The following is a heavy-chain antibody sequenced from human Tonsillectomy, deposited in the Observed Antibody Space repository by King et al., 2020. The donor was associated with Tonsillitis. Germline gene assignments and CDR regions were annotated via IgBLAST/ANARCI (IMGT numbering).Heavy chain of an antibody. CDR1: GGSISSSSYY. Sequence: QLQESGPGLVKPSETLSLTCTVSGGSISSSSYYWGWIRQPPGKGLEWIGMIYYSGSTYYNPSLKSRVTISVDTSKNQFSLKLSSVTAADTAVYYCARHPKGSSSWYVGVPYYYYYYMDVWGKGTTVTVSS. CDR2: IYYSGST. V-gene: IGHV4-39*01. CDR3: ARHPKGSSSWYVGVPYYYYYYMDV. J-gene: IGHJ6*03. D-gene: IGHD6-13*01.